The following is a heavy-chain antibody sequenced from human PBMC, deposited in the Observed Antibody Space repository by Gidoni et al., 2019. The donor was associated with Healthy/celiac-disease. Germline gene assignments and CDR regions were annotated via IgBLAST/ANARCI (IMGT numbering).Heavy chain of an antibody. J-gene: IGHJ2*01. V-gene: IGHV3-23*01. CDR1: GFTFSSYA. CDR2: ISGSGGST. Sequence: EVQLLESGVGLVQPGGSLRLSCAASGFTFSSYAMRWVRQAPGKGLEWVSAISGSGGSTYYADSVKGRFTISRDNSKNTLYLQMNSLRAEDTAVYYCAKSRKGFTMNGWYFDLWGRGTLVTVSS. CDR3: AKSRKGFTMNGWYFDL. D-gene: IGHD3-22*01.